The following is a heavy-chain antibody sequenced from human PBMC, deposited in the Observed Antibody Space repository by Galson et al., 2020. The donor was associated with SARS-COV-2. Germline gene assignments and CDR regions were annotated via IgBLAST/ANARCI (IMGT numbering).Heavy chain of an antibody. J-gene: IGHJ4*02. V-gene: IGHV1-2*02. Sequence: ASVKVSCKASRYGYYIHWVRQAPGQGLDYMGWINPNNGDTKYAQRFQGRVSMTRDTSISTAYMQLNRLTSDDTAVYYCATNPGTVAAAPYYYFDYWGQGTLVTVSS. CDR2: INPNNGDT. CDR3: ATNPGTVAAAPYYYFDY. D-gene: IGHD1-26*01. CDR1: RYGYY.